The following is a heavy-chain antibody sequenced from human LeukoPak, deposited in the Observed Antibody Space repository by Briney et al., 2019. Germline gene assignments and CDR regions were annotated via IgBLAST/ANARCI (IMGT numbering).Heavy chain of an antibody. Sequence: PGGSLRLSCAASGFTFSSYEMNWVRQAPGKGLEWVSYISSSGSTIYYADSVKGRFTISRDNAKNSLFLQINSLRVDDTAVYYCARGGYSSGWDYFDYWGQGTLVTVSS. J-gene: IGHJ4*02. V-gene: IGHV3-48*03. CDR3: ARGGYSSGWDYFDY. D-gene: IGHD6-19*01. CDR2: ISSSGSTI. CDR1: GFTFSSYE.